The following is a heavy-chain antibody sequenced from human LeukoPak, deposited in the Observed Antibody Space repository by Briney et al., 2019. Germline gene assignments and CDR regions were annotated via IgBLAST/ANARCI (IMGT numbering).Heavy chain of an antibody. J-gene: IGHJ5*02. Sequence: GGSLRLSCAASGFTFTSYDMHWVRQATGKGLEWVSAIGTAGDTYYPGSVKGRFTISRENAKNSLYLQMNSLRAGDTAVYYCARDRPYCSGGSCYHWFDPWGQGTLVTVSS. D-gene: IGHD2-15*01. V-gene: IGHV3-13*01. CDR3: ARDRPYCSGGSCYHWFDP. CDR1: GFTFTSYD. CDR2: IGTAGDT.